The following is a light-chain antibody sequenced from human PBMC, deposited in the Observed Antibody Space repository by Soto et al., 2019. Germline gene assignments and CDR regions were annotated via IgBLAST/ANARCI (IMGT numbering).Light chain of an antibody. V-gene: IGKV3-15*01. CDR1: QSVSSN. CDR2: GAS. CDR3: QQDNNWPPWT. Sequence: EIVMTQSPATLSVSPGERATLSCRASQSVSSNFAWYQQKPGQAPRLLIYGASTRATGIPARFSGSWSGTEFTLTISSLQAEDFAVYYLQQDNNWPPWTFGQGTKVEIK. J-gene: IGKJ1*01.